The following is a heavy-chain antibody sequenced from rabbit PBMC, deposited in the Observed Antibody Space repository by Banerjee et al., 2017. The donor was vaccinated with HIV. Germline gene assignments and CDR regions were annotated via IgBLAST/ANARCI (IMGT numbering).Heavy chain of an antibody. J-gene: IGHJ4*01. D-gene: IGHD1-1*01. CDR3: ARGDTGSRHSPSNL. CDR1: GFSFSGHW. CDR2: IYTGDGNT. Sequence: QQQLEESGGGLVKPEGSLTLTCKASGFSFSGHWISWVRQAPGKGLEWIAWIYTGDGNTYYASWAKGPFTISKTSSTTVTLQMTSLTAADTATYFCARGDTGSRHSPSNLWGHGTLVTVS. V-gene: IGHV1S45*01.